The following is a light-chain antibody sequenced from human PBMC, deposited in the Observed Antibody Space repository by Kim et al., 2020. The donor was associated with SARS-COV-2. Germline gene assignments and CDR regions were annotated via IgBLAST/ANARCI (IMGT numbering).Light chain of an antibody. CDR1: SLRNDQ. CDR3: NSRDTSGNLWV. Sequence: ALGQTVRITCQGNSLRNDQASWYQQRPGQAPVLFIYNKDNRPSGIPDRFSGSSSVDTASLTITGARAEDEADYYCNSRDTSGNLWVFGGGTQLTVL. J-gene: IGLJ3*02. V-gene: IGLV3-19*01. CDR2: NKD.